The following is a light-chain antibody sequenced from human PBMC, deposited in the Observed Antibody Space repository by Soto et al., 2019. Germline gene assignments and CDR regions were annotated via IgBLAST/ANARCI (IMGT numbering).Light chain of an antibody. J-gene: IGKJ2*01. CDR1: QSVGSD. CDR3: QQYXNWPPVYT. V-gene: IGKV3-15*01. CDR2: HAS. Sequence: EILVTQSPATLSVSPGERVTLSCRASQSVGSDLAWYQQKPGQAPRLLIYHASIRATGLPDRFSGSGSGTDFTLTISSLQSEDFAVYYCQQYXNWPPVYTFGQGTKLEI.